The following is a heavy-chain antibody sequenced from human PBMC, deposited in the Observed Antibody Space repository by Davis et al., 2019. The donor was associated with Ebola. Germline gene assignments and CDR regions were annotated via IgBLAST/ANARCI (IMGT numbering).Heavy chain of an antibody. CDR1: GFTFSTYS. J-gene: IGHJ4*02. D-gene: IGHD2-2*01. CDR2: ISSGRTTL. Sequence: GESLKISCVASGFTFSTYSINWVRQAPGKGLEWVSYISSGRTTLKYADSVKGRFTISRDNAKNSLYLQMNSLRDEDTAVYYCARSLGDIVLVPAALVPDYWGQGTLVTVSS. V-gene: IGHV3-48*02. CDR3: ARSLGDIVLVPAALVPDY.